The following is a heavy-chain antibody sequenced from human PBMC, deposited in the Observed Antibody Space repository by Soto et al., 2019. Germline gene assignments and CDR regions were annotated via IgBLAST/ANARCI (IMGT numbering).Heavy chain of an antibody. J-gene: IGHJ6*02. D-gene: IGHD3-3*01. CDR2: ISSSGSTI. CDR3: ARDKTIFGVVIRYYYYGMDV. V-gene: IGHV3-48*03. CDR1: GFTFSSYE. Sequence: PGGSLRLSCAASGFTFSSYEMNWVRQAPGKGLEWVSYISSSGSTIYYADSVKGRFTISRDNAKNSLYLQMNSLRAEDTAVYYCARDKTIFGVVIRYYYYGMDVWGQGTTVTVS.